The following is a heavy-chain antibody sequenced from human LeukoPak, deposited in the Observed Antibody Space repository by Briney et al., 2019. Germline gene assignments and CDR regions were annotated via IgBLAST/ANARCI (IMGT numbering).Heavy chain of an antibody. CDR3: ARDRAGSFDY. V-gene: IGHV4-30-4*01. CDR2: IYYSGST. J-gene: IGHJ4*02. D-gene: IGHD6-13*01. Sequence: SETLSLTCTVSGGSISIGDYYWSWIRQPPRKGLEWIGYIYYSGSTYYNPSLKSRVTISVDTSKNQFSLKLSSVTAADTAVYYCARDRAGSFDYWGQGTLVTVSS. CDR1: GGSISIGDYY.